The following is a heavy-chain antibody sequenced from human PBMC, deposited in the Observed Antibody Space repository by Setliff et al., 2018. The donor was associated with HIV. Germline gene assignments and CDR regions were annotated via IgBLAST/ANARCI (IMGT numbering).Heavy chain of an antibody. CDR2: IHYSGTT. J-gene: IGHJ3*02. D-gene: IGHD3-3*01. CDR1: GASISDSKYY. V-gene: IGHV4-39*01. Sequence: PSETLSLTCTVSGASISDSKYYWGWIRQPPGKGLEWIGNIHYSGTTYYNPSLRGRVTISIDTSKTQFSLKMSSVTAADTALYYCARSKTFYDFWGGYYTHGAFKIWGLGTMVTVSS. CDR3: ARSKTFYDFWGGYYTHGAFKI.